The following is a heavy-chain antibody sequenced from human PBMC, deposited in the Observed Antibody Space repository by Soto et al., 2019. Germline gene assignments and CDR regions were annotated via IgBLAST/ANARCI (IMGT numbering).Heavy chain of an antibody. Sequence: GGSLRLSCAASGFTFSSYGMHWVRQAPGKGLEWVAVISYDGSNKYYADSVKGRFTISRDNSKNTLYLQMNSLRAEDTAVYYCAKDNKGQLAYVPKFDYWGQGTLVTVSS. D-gene: IGHD6-13*01. CDR1: GFTFSSYG. V-gene: IGHV3-30*18. CDR3: AKDNKGQLAYVPKFDY. J-gene: IGHJ4*02. CDR2: ISYDGSNK.